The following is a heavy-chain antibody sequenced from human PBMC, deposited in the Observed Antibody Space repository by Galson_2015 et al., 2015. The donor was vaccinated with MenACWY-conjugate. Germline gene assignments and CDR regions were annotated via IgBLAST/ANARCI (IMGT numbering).Heavy chain of an antibody. CDR2: FNPGDGKT. V-gene: IGHV1-24*01. CDR1: GYTLTDLS. D-gene: IGHD5-18*01. Sequence: SCKVSGYTLTDLSMYWVRQAPGKGLEWMGGFNPGDGKTIYAQRFQGRVTMTEDTSTDTAYMELSSLRSEDTAVYYCAADRRQVRRGWLPYWGQGTLVTVSS. CDR3: AADRRQVRRGWLPY. J-gene: IGHJ4*02.